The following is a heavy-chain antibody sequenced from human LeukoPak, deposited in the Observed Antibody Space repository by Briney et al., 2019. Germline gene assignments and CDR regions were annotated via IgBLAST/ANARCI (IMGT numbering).Heavy chain of an antibody. CDR3: ARDRRYYGSGSYQPVDY. V-gene: IGHV3-21*01. CDR2: ISSSSSCI. D-gene: IGHD3-10*01. Sequence: GGSLRLSCAASGFTFSSYSMNWVRQAPGKGLEWVSSISSSSSCIYYADSVKGRFTISRDNAKNSLYLQMNSLRAEDTAVYYCARDRRYYGSGSYQPVDYWGQGTLVTVSS. CDR1: GFTFSSYS. J-gene: IGHJ4*02.